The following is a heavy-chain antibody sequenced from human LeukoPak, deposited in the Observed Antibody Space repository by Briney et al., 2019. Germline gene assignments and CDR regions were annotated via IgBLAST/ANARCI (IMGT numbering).Heavy chain of an antibody. CDR3: ARVPSQLWLIRFDP. J-gene: IGHJ5*02. V-gene: IGHV4-39*07. CDR1: GGSISSSSYY. D-gene: IGHD5-18*01. CDR2: IYYSGST. Sequence: SETLSLTCTVSGGSISSSSYYWGWIRQPPGKGLEWIGSIYYSGSTYYNPSLKSRVTISVDTSKNQFSLKLSSVTAADTAVYYCARVPSQLWLIRFDPWGQGTLVTVAS.